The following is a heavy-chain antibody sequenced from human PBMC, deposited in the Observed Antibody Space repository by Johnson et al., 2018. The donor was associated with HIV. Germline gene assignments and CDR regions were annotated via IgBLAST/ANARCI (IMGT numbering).Heavy chain of an antibody. J-gene: IGHJ3*02. CDR3: ARDQTIQLWSDAFDI. CDR1: GFTVSSNY. V-gene: IGHV3-11*04. Sequence: QVQLVESGGGLIQPGGSLRLSCAASGFTVSSNYMSWIRQAPGKGLEWVSYISSSGSTTYYADSVKCRFTISRDNAKNSLYLQMNSLRAEDTAVYYCARDQTIQLWSDAFDIWGQGTMVTVSS. CDR2: ISSSGSTT. D-gene: IGHD5-18*01.